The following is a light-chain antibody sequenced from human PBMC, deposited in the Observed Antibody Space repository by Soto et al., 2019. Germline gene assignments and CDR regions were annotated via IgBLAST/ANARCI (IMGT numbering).Light chain of an antibody. J-gene: IGKJ5*01. CDR3: LQANRVPLS. Sequence: DLQMTQSQSSLSASVGYRVTITCRASQGISTNLAWYQQKPGKAPKLLIYAASSLQSGVPPRFSGSGSGTDFTLTISSLQPEDFAIYYCLQANRVPLSFGQGTRLEIK. CDR2: AAS. CDR1: QGISTN. V-gene: IGKV1-12*01.